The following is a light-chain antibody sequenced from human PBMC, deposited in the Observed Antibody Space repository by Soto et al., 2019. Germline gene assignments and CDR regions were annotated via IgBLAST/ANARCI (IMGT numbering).Light chain of an antibody. CDR2: SNY. V-gene: IGLV1-44*01. J-gene: IGLJ1*01. CDR1: SSNIESNT. Sequence: QSVLTQPPSPSSTPGQRVTISCSGSSSNIESNTVTWYQQLPGTAPKLVIYSNYDRPSGVPDRFSGSTSGTSASLVIRGLQSEDEADYYCAAWDDSLNGYVFGGGTKVTVL. CDR3: AAWDDSLNGYV.